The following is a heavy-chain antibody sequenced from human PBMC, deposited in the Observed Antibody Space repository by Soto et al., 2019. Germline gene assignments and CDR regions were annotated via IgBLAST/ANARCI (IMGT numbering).Heavy chain of an antibody. Sequence: QVQLVQSGAEVRKPGSSVKVSCKASGGTFSRHAISWVRQAPGQGLEWMGGSIPIFGTANHAQKFQGRVTIIADESKSTVYMELSSLRSEDTAMYYCARGWGYESNQYNYAYWGQGTLVIVSS. J-gene: IGHJ4*02. CDR1: GGTFSRHA. D-gene: IGHD1-1*01. V-gene: IGHV1-69*01. CDR3: ARGWGYESNQYNYAY. CDR2: SIPIFGTA.